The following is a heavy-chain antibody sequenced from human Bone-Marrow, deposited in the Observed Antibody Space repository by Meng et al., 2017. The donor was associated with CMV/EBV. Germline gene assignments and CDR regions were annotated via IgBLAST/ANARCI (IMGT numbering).Heavy chain of an antibody. V-gene: IGHV1-69*05. CDR1: GGTFSSYA. J-gene: IGHJ4*02. CDR3: ARGLGHCGGDCYSLDY. CDR2: IIPIFGTA. D-gene: IGHD2-21*01. Sequence: SVKVSCKASGGTFSSYAISWVRQAPGQGLEWMGGIIPIFGTANYAQKFQGRVTITTDESTSTAYTELSSLRSEDTAVYYCARGLGHCGGDCYSLDYWGQGTLVTVSS.